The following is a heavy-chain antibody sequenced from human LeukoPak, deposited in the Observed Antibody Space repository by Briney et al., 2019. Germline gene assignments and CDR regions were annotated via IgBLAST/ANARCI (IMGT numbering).Heavy chain of an antibody. Sequence: ASVKVSCKASGYTFTGYYMHWVRQAPGQGLEWMGWINPNSGGTNYAQKFQGRVTMTRDTSISTAYMELSRLRSDDTAVYYCARAGTSVAGLAYWYFDLWGRGTLVTVSS. CDR3: ARAGTSVAGLAYWYFDL. V-gene: IGHV1-2*02. D-gene: IGHD6-19*01. CDR1: GYTFTGYY. CDR2: INPNSGGT. J-gene: IGHJ2*01.